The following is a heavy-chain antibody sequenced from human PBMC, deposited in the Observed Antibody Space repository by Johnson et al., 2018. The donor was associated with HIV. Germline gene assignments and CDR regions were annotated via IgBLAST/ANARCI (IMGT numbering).Heavy chain of an antibody. CDR1: GFTPSDYW. Sequence: VQLVESGGGLVQPGGSLRLSCAAYGFTPSDYWMPWVRQGTGTGLAWVARVNRDGYSPSYAGSVKGRFTISRDNAKNTLYLQMNSLRPEDTAVHYCAKDGYRAALDVWGQGTMVTVST. CDR3: AKDGYRAALDV. J-gene: IGHJ3*01. CDR2: VNRDGYSP. V-gene: IGHV3-74*01. D-gene: IGHD5-24*01.